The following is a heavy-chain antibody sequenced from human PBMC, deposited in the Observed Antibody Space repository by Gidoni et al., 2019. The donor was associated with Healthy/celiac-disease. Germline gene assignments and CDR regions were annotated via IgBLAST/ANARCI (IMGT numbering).Heavy chain of an antibody. D-gene: IGHD3-16*02. Sequence: EVQLLESGGGWVQPGGSLRPSCEASGFTFSSSAMRGVRQAPGTGLEWVSAISGSGGSTYYADSVKGRFTISRDNSKNTLYLQMNSLRAEDTAVYYCAKAGYMITFGGVIDTYYFDYWGQGTLVTVSS. CDR3: AKAGYMITFGGVIDTYYFDY. CDR1: GFTFSSSA. J-gene: IGHJ4*02. CDR2: ISGSGGST. V-gene: IGHV3-23*01.